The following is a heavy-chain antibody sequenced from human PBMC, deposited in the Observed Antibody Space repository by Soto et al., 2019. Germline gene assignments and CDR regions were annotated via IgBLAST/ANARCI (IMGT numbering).Heavy chain of an antibody. D-gene: IGHD3-10*01. CDR3: ARDRGLPDSFDI. V-gene: IGHV3-23*01. Sequence: GGSLRLSCAASEFTFGSYAMSWVRQAPGKGLEWVSGVSGSGGSTYCVDSVKGRFTISRDNAKNTLYLQMNSLRVEDTAVYFCARDRGLPDSFDIWGQGTMVTISS. J-gene: IGHJ3*02. CDR2: VSGSGGST. CDR1: EFTFGSYA.